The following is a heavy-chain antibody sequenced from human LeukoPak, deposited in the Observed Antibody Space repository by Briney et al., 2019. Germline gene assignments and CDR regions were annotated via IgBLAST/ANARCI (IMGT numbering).Heavy chain of an antibody. CDR1: GGTFSSYA. D-gene: IGHD6-19*01. CDR3: ARDGAGNIVAGTGADYYMDV. CDR2: IIPIFGTA. V-gene: IGHV1-69*05. J-gene: IGHJ6*03. Sequence: SVKVSCKASGGTFSSYAISWVRQAPGQGLEWMGGIIPIFGTANYAQKFQGRVTMTRDTSISTAYMELSRLRSDDTAVYYCARDGAGNIVAGTGADYYMDVWGKGTTVTISS.